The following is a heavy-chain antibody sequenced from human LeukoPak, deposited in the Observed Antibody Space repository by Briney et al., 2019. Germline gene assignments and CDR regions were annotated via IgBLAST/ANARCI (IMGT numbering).Heavy chain of an antibody. CDR3: ARDFRD. Sequence: SETLSLTWTVSGGSISSDTYYWTWIRQPAGKGLEWIGLIYTSGSTNYNPSLKSRVTISIDTSKNQLSLKLTSVTAADTAVYYCARDFRDWGQGTLVTVSS. CDR2: IYTSGST. CDR1: GGSISSDTYY. J-gene: IGHJ4*02. V-gene: IGHV4-61*02. D-gene: IGHD3-10*01.